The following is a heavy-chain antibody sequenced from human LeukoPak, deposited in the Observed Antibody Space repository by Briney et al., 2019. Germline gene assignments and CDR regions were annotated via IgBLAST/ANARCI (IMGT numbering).Heavy chain of an antibody. CDR2: IYRSGST. D-gene: IGHD4-11*01. J-gene: IGHJ5*02. CDR3: VSLTTMYSWFDP. CDR1: GYFITSGYY. Sequence: PSETLSLTCTASGYFITSGYYCGCIRQPPGKLLEWIWSIYRSGSTYYNPSLKSRVTISVDTSKNQFALRLNSVTVADTAVYYCVSLTTMYSWFDPWGQGILVTVSS. V-gene: IGHV4-38-2*02.